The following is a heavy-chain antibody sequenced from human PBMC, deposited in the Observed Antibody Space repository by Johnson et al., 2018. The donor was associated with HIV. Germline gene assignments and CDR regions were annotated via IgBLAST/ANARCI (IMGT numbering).Heavy chain of an antibody. CDR2: ISWNTGSL. CDR3: AKDSHYDSSGYLLLNAFDL. CDR1: GFTFDDYA. V-gene: IGHV3-9*01. Sequence: VQLVESGGGLVQPGRSLRLSCAASGFTFDDYAMHWVRQAPGKSLEWVSGISWNTGSLGYAYSVRGRFTISRDNARNSLYLQMNSLRTEDTALYYCAKDSHYDSSGYLLLNAFDLWGQGTMVTVSS. J-gene: IGHJ3*01. D-gene: IGHD3-22*01.